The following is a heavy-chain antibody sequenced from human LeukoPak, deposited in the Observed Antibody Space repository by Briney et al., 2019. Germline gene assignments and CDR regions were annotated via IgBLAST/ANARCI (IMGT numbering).Heavy chain of an antibody. CDR1: GFTLRNNA. CDR2: ISETDKAT. Sequence: PGGSLRLSCAASGFTLRNNAMNWVRQAPGKGLEWISTISETDKATYYADSVKGRFTISGDISKNTLYLQMNSLRVEDTAVYYCTKGDSGWHPIDFWGQGALVTVAS. D-gene: IGHD6-19*01. J-gene: IGHJ4*02. CDR3: TKGDSGWHPIDF. V-gene: IGHV3-23*01.